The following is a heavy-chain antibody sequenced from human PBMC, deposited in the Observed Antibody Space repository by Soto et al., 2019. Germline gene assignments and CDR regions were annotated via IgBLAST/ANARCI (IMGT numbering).Heavy chain of an antibody. Sequence: QVQLVQSGAEVKKPGSSVKVSCKASGGTFSNYVVNWVRQAPGQGLEWMGRIIPISGAANYAQKFQGRVTITADKCTSTSCMELRSLRSEDTAVYYCARAMTRSVVPSFDFWCQGTLGTVSS. CDR3: ARAMTRSVVPSFDF. CDR2: IIPISGAA. V-gene: IGHV1-69*06. J-gene: IGHJ4*02. D-gene: IGHD2-21*01. CDR1: GGTFSNYV.